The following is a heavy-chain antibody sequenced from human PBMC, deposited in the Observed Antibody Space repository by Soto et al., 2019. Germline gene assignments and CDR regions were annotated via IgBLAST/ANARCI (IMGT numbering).Heavy chain of an antibody. CDR1: GFTFSSYG. D-gene: IGHD1-26*01. J-gene: IGHJ4*02. V-gene: IGHV3-30*18. Sequence: QVQLVESGGGVVQPGRSLRLSCVASGFTFSSYGMHWVRQAPGKGLERVAIISYDGSNTYYADSVKGRFTISRDNSKNTLYQQMNSLIAEDTSVYYCAKEGGLSGSYYIANSYYCDYWGQGTLVTVSS. CDR3: AKEGGLSGSYYIANSYYCDY. CDR2: ISYDGSNT.